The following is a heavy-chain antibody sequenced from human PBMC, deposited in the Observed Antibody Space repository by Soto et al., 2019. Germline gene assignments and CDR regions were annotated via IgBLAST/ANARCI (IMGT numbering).Heavy chain of an antibody. CDR3: ARVARGSSPVYYYYGMDV. Sequence: GGSLRLSCAASGFTFSSYSMNWVRQAPGKGLEWVSSISSSSSYIYYADSAKGRFTISRDNAKNSLYLQMNSLRAEDTAVYYCARVARGSSPVYYYYGMDVWGQGTTVTVSS. CDR2: ISSSSSYI. D-gene: IGHD6-6*01. J-gene: IGHJ6*02. V-gene: IGHV3-21*01. CDR1: GFTFSSYS.